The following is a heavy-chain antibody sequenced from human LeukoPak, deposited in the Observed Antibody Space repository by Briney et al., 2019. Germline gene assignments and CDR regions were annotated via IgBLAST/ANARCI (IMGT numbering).Heavy chain of an antibody. J-gene: IGHJ4*02. D-gene: IGHD3-10*01. Sequence: PGGSLRLSCAASGFTFSSYGMHWVRQAPGKGLEWVAFIRYDGSNKYYADSVKGRFTISRDNAKNSLYLQLNSLRAEDTAVYYCARHRFGSGILTDYWGQGTLVTVSS. CDR1: GFTFSSYG. V-gene: IGHV3-33*08. CDR3: ARHRFGSGILTDY. CDR2: IRYDGSNK.